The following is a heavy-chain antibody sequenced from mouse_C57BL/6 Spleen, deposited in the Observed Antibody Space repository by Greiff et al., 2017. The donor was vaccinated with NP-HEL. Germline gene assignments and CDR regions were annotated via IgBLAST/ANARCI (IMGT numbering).Heavy chain of an antibody. CDR2: IRLKSDNYAT. CDR3: TALCPFAY. V-gene: IGHV6-3*01. CDR1: GFTFSNYW. D-gene: IGHD2-3*01. J-gene: IGHJ3*01. Sequence: DVHLVESGGGLVQPGGSMKLSCVASGFTFSNYWMNWVRQSPEKGLEWVAQIRLKSDNYATHYAESVKGRFTISRDDSKSSVYLQMNNLRAEDTGIYYCTALCPFAYWGQGTLVTVSA.